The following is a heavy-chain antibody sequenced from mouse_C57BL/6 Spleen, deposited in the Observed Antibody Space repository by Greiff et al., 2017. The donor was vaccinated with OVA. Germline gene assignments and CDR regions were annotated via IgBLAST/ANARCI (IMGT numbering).Heavy chain of an antibody. CDR3: ATNWDVDAMDY. J-gene: IGHJ4*01. CDR2: ISSGSSTI. V-gene: IGHV5-17*01. Sequence: EVKLMESGGGLVKPGGSLKLSCAASGFTFSDYGMHWVRQAPEKGLEWVAYISSGSSTIYYADTVKGRFTISRDNAKNTLFLQMTSLRSEDTAVYYCATNWDVDAMDYWGQGTSVTVSS. CDR1: GFTFSDYG. D-gene: IGHD4-1*01.